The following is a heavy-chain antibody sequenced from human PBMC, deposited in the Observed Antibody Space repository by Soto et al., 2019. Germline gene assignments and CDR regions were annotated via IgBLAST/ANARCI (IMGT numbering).Heavy chain of an antibody. CDR1: GGSFSAYY. CDR3: ARGVGYAGVDY. D-gene: IGHD5-12*01. V-gene: IGHV4-34*01. Sequence: QVQLQQWGAGLLKPSETLSLSCAVYGGSFSAYYWSWIRQPPGKGLEWIGDINHSGSTTYNPSLKSRVTISVVRSKNQFSLKLSSVTAADTALYYCARGVGYAGVDYWGQGTLVTVSS. J-gene: IGHJ4*02. CDR2: INHSGST.